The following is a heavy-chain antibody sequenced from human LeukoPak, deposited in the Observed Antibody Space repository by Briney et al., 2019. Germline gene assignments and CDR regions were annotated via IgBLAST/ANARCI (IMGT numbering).Heavy chain of an antibody. J-gene: IGHJ6*02. CDR2: FIPILGTA. CDR3: ARGLYCSSSTSCYDYGMDV. V-gene: IGHV1-69*01. CDR1: GGTFRKYG. Sequence: GSSVKVSCKASGGTFRKYGLNWGRQAPGQGLEWMGGFIPILGTAQYAQKLQGRVTITADEYTSTAYMALSSLTYEDTAVYYCARGLYCSSSTSCYDYGMDVWGQGTTVTVSS. D-gene: IGHD2-2*01.